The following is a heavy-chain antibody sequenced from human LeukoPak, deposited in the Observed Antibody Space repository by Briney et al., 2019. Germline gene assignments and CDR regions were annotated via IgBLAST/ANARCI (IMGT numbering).Heavy chain of an antibody. Sequence: PGGSLRLSCAASGFTFRDSAMYWVRQAPGKGLEYVSVISTDGSRIYYADSVKGRFTISRDNSKNTLYLQMGSLRAEDMAVYYCTRGLAISTSGWYDTFDYWGQGAPVTVSS. D-gene: IGHD6-19*01. CDR2: ISTDGSRI. CDR3: TRGLAISTSGWYDTFDY. CDR1: GFTFRDSA. V-gene: IGHV3-64*02. J-gene: IGHJ4*02.